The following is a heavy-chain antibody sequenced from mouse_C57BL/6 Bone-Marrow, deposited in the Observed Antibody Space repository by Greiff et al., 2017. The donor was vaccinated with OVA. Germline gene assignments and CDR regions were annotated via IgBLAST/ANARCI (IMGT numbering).Heavy chain of an antibody. Sequence: VQLQQSGPELVKPGASVKISCKASGYAFSSSWMNWVKQRPGKGLEWIGRIYPGDGDTNYNGKFKGKATLTADKSSSTAYMQLRSLTSEGCAVYFCSIHEDGYNASYFDIWGQGTTLTVSS. D-gene: IGHD2-3*01. V-gene: IGHV1-82*01. CDR1: GYAFSSSW. CDR2: IYPGDGDT. J-gene: IGHJ2*01. CDR3: SIHEDGYNASYFDI.